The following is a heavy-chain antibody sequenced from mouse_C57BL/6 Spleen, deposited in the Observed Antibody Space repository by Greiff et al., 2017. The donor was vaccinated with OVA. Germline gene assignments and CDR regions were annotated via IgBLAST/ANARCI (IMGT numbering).Heavy chain of an antibody. CDR3: TREGYYYGSRRNFDV. Sequence: EVHLVESGEGLVKPGGSLKLSCAASGFTFSSYAMSWVRQTPEKRLEWVAYISSGGDYIYYADTVKGRFTISRDNARNTLYLQMSSLKSEDTAMYYWTREGYYYGSRRNFDVWGTGTTVTVSS. CDR2: ISSGGDYI. D-gene: IGHD1-1*01. CDR1: GFTFSSYA. V-gene: IGHV5-9-1*02. J-gene: IGHJ1*03.